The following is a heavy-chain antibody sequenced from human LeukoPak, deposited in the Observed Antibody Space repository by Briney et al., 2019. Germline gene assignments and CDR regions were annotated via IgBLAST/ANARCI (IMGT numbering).Heavy chain of an antibody. D-gene: IGHD6-6*01. J-gene: IGHJ6*03. CDR2: IIPIFGTA. V-gene: IGHV1-69*05. CDR3: ASDNSIAARPHYYYYMDV. CDR1: GGTFSSYA. Sequence: ASVKVSCKASGGTFSSYAISWVRQAPGQGLEWMGGIIPIFGTANYAQKFQGRVTITTDESTSTAYMELSSLRSEDTAVYYCASDNSIAARPHYYYYMDVWGKGTTVTVSS.